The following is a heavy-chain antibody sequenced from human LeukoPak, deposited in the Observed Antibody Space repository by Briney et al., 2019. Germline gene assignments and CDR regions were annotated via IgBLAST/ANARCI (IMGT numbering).Heavy chain of an antibody. J-gene: IGHJ4*02. D-gene: IGHD2-2*01. CDR3: ASEYCSSATCRFDY. Sequence: SETLSLTCTVSGGSISSYYWSWIRQPPGKGLEWIGYIYYSGSTNYNPSLKSRVTISVDTSKNQFSLKLSSVTAADTAVYYCASEYCSSATCRFDYWGQGTLVTVSS. V-gene: IGHV4-59*01. CDR1: GGSISSYY. CDR2: IYYSGST.